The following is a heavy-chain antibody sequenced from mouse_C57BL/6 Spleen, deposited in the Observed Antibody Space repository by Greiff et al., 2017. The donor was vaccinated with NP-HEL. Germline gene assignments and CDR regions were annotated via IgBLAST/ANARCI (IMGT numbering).Heavy chain of an antibody. J-gene: IGHJ4*01. CDR1: GFTFSDAW. D-gene: IGHD2-12*01. CDR3: TRTLLYGRDYYAMDY. V-gene: IGHV6-6*01. Sequence: EVQVVESGGGLVQPGGSMKLSCAASGFTFSDAWMDWVRQSPEKGLEWVAEIRNKANNHATYYAESVKGRFTISRDDSKSSVYLQMNSLRAEDTGIYYCTRTLLYGRDYYAMDYWGQGTSVTVSS. CDR2: IRNKANNHAT.